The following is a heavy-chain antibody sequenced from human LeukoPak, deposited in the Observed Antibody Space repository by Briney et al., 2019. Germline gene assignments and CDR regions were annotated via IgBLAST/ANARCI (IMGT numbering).Heavy chain of an antibody. V-gene: IGHV3-30-3*01. Sequence: GRSLRLSCAASGFTFSSYAMHWVRQAPGKGLEWVAVISYDGSNKYYADSVKGRFTISRDNSKNTPYLQMNSLRAEDTAVYYCARVGGQKTYYYDSSGNPSGYGMDVWGQGTTVTVSS. J-gene: IGHJ6*02. CDR3: ARVGGQKTYYYDSSGNPSGYGMDV. CDR1: GFTFSSYA. D-gene: IGHD3-22*01. CDR2: ISYDGSNK.